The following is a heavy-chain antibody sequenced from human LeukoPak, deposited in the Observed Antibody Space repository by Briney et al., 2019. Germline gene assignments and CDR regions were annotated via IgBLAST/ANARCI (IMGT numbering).Heavy chain of an antibody. J-gene: IGHJ4*02. CDR3: ARSLSSRFSGPRRPYYFDS. D-gene: IGHD3-16*02. Sequence: GGSLRLSCAASGFTLSSYAMGWVRQAPGKGLQWVSGISSSGGSTYYVDSVKGQFTISTDNSKNTLYLQMNSLRAEDTAVYYCARSLSSRFSGPRRPYYFDSWGQGTLVTVSS. CDR1: GFTLSSYA. V-gene: IGHV3-23*01. CDR2: ISSSGGST.